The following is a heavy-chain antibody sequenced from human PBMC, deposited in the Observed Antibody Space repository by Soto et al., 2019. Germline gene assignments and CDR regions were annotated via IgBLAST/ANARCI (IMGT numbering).Heavy chain of an antibody. D-gene: IGHD3-22*01. CDR3: ARVYYDSMDFDY. Sequence: SSETLSLTCAVSGYSISSGYYWGWIRQPPGKGLEWIGSIYHSGSTYYNPSLKSRVTISVDTSKNQFSLKLSSVTAADTAVYYCARVYYDSMDFDYWGQGTLVTVSS. CDR2: IYHSGST. J-gene: IGHJ4*02. V-gene: IGHV4-38-2*01. CDR1: GYSISSGYY.